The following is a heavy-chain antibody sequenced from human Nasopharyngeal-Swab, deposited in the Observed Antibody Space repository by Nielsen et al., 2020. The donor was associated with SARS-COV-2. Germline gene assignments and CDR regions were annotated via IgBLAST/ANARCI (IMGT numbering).Heavy chain of an antibody. Sequence: SVKVSCKASGFTFTSSAVQWVRQARGQRLEWIGWIVVGSGNTNYAQKFQERVTITRDMSTSTAYMELRSLRSDDTAVYYCARLAICGGDCYPFDYWGQGTLVTVSS. J-gene: IGHJ4*02. CDR1: GFTFTSSA. CDR2: IVVGSGNT. CDR3: ARLAICGGDCYPFDY. V-gene: IGHV1-58*01. D-gene: IGHD2-21*02.